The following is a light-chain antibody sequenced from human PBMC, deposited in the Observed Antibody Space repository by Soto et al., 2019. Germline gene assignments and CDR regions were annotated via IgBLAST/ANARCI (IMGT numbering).Light chain of an antibody. CDR2: GAS. J-gene: IGKJ1*01. CDR3: QHYKNYPWT. CDR1: QDVGRY. V-gene: IGKV1-8*01. Sequence: AIRMTQSPSSLSASAGGRVAIACRTSQDVGRYLAWYQQKPGQAPKLLIYGASTLQSGVPSRFRCGGSGTDFTLTISCLQSEDFSTYYCQHYKNYPWTFGQGTKVEIK.